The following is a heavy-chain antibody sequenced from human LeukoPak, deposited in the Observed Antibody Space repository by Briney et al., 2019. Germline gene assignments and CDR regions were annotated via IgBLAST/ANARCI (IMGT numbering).Heavy chain of an antibody. Sequence: SETLSLTCTVSSGSISSSSYYWGWIRQPPGKGLEWIGSISYSGSTYYKSSLKSRVTISVDTSKNQFSLKLSSVTAADTAVYYCARDISLYGVHFQAAYYYYMDVWGKGTTVTVSS. V-gene: IGHV4-39*07. CDR1: SGSISSSSYY. CDR2: ISYSGST. D-gene: IGHD2-8*01. J-gene: IGHJ6*03. CDR3: ARDISLYGVHFQAAYYYYMDV.